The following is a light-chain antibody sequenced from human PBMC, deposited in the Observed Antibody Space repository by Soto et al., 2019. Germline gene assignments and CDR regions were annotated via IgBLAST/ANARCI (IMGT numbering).Light chain of an antibody. CDR1: QNLHSF. CDR2: DGS. CDR3: QQRRIWPLT. Sequence: EIVLTQSPATLSVSPGERVTLSCRASQNLHSFLNWYQQRPGQAPRPLIYDGSKRPAGVPDRISGDGSGTDYTLTISSLEPEDFAVYNCQQRRIWPLTCCGGTRVE. V-gene: IGKV3-11*01. J-gene: IGKJ4*01.